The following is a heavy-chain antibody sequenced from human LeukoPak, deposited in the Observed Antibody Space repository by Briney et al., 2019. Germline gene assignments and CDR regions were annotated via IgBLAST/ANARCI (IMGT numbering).Heavy chain of an antibody. CDR2: ISGSDST. V-gene: IGHV3-23*01. CDR3: AKGVRFLDWWILDY. D-gene: IGHD3-9*01. J-gene: IGHJ4*02. CDR1: GLTFSSYA. Sequence: GGSLRLSCAASGLTFSSYAMSWVRQAPGKGLEWVSAISGSDSTYYADSVKGRFTIPRDNSKTTLYLQMNSLRAEDTAIYYCAKGVRFLDWWILDYWGQGSLVTVSS.